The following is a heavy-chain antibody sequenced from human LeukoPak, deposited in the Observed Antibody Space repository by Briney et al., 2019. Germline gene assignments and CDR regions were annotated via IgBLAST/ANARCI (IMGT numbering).Heavy chain of an antibody. V-gene: IGHV3-30*02. D-gene: IGHD1-26*01. CDR2: ISSDGANE. J-gene: IGHJ5*02. Sequence: PGGSLRLSCAPSGFPFSSYGMHWVRQAPGKGLEWVASISSDGANENYADSVKGRFTISRDNSKNTLYLQMNSLRAEDTAVYYCAKEGVVGATGHGWFDPWGQGTLVTVSS. CDR3: AKEGVVGATGHGWFDP. CDR1: GFPFSSYG.